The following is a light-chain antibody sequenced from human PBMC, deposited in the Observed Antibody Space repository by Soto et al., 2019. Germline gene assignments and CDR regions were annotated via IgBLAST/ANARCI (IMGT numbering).Light chain of an antibody. CDR1: SSDVGSYNL. J-gene: IGLJ2*01. V-gene: IGLV2-23*02. CDR3: CSYAGSSTPVV. CDR2: EVS. Sequence: QSVLTQPASVSGSPGQSITISCTGTSSDVGSYNLVSWYQQHPGKAPKLMIYEVSKWPSGVSNRFSGSKSGNTASLTISGLQAEDEAYYYCCSYAGSSTPVVFGGGTKVTVL.